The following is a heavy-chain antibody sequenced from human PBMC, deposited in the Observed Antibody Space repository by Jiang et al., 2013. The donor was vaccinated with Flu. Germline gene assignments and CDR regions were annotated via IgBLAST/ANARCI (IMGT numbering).Heavy chain of an antibody. CDR3: ARDLSVKLLMVRGVTLPAD. Sequence: VQLVESGGGLIQPGGSLRLSCAASGFTVSSNYMNWVRQAPGKGLEWVSVIYSGGSTYYADSVKGRFTISRDNSKNTLYLQMNSLRAEDTAVYYCARDLSVKLLMVRGVTLPADWGQGTLV. CDR2: IYSGGST. J-gene: IGHJ4*02. D-gene: IGHD3-10*01. CDR1: GFTVSSNY. V-gene: IGHV3-53*01.